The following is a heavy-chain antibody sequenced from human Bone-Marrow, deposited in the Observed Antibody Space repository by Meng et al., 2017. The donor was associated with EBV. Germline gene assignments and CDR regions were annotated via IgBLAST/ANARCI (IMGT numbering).Heavy chain of an antibody. CDR3: ARDMRGGTTWLDP. Sequence: VQLHQPRPGPVKPSPNPSRPWAISGDSVSSNSAAWNWIRQSPSRGLEWLGRTYYRSKWYNDYAVSVKSRITINPDTSKNQFSLQLNSVTPEDTAVYYCARDMRGGTTWLDPWGQGTLVTVSS. V-gene: IGHV6-1*01. J-gene: IGHJ5*02. CDR1: GDSVSSNSAA. CDR2: TYYRSKWYN. D-gene: IGHD1/OR15-1a*01.